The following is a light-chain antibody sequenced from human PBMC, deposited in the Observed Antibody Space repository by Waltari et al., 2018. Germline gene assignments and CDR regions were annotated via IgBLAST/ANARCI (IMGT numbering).Light chain of an antibody. V-gene: IGLV2-14*01. J-gene: IGLJ2*01. Sequence: QSALTQPASVSGSPGQSITLSCTGTSSDVGGYTYVSWYQQHPGKAPTLMIYDVSKRPSGVSNRFSGSKSGNTASLTISGLQAEDEADYYCSSYTSSSTFVVFGGGTKLTVL. CDR2: DVS. CDR1: SSDVGGYTY. CDR3: SSYTSSSTFVV.